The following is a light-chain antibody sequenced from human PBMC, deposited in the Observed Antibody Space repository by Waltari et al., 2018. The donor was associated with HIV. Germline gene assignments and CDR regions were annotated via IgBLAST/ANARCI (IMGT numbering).Light chain of an antibody. Sequence: QSALTQPASVSGSPGQSITISCTGTSSDVGGYNYVSWYQQHPGKAPKLMISEVSNRPSGVSNRFSGSKSGNTASLTISGLQAEDEADYYCSSYTSSSISWVFGGGTKLTVL. J-gene: IGLJ3*02. CDR3: SSYTSSSISWV. V-gene: IGLV2-14*01. CDR1: SSDVGGYNY. CDR2: EVS.